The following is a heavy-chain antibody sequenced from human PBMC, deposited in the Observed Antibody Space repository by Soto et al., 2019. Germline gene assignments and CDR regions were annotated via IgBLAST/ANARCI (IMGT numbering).Heavy chain of an antibody. J-gene: IGHJ6*02. CDR2: IKEDGSEK. CDR1: GFSFSDYW. D-gene: IGHD3-16*01. CDR3: ASLGRHG. Sequence: GSLSLSFAASGFSFSDYWMDWVRQAPGKGPEWVANIKEDGSEKNYVDSVKGRFTISRDNAKNSLYLQMNSLRAEDTAVYYCASLGRHGWGQGTTVTVSS. V-gene: IGHV3-7*01.